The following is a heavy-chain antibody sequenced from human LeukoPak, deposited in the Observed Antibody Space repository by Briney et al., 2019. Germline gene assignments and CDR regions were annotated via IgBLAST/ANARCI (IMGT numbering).Heavy chain of an antibody. Sequence: SETLSLTCTVSGGSISSSSYYWGWIRQPPGKGLEWIGSIYYSGSTYYNPSLKSRVTISVDTSKNQFSLKLSSVTAADTAVYYCATGYSGYRGAFDIWGQGTMVTVSS. CDR3: ATGYSGYRGAFDI. V-gene: IGHV4-39*07. CDR1: GGSISSSSYY. D-gene: IGHD5-12*01. J-gene: IGHJ3*02. CDR2: IYYSGST.